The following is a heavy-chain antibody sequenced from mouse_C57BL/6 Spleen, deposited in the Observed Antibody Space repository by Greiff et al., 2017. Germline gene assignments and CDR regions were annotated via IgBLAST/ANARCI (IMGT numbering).Heavy chain of an antibody. J-gene: IGHJ1*03. Sequence: VQLQQSGAELMKPGASVKLSCKATGYTFTGCWLEWVKQRPGHGLEWIGEIFPGSGCTNYNEKFQGKATFTADTSSNTAYMQLSSLTTEDSALYYCARTGYYGSSWYFDVWGTGTTVTVSS. CDR1: GYTFTGCW. V-gene: IGHV1-9*01. CDR3: ARTGYYGSSWYFDV. CDR2: IFPGSGCT. D-gene: IGHD1-1*01.